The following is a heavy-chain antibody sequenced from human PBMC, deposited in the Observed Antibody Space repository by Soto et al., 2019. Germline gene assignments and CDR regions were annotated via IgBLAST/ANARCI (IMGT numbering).Heavy chain of an antibody. CDR2: MYSGGNT. D-gene: IGHD3-22*01. CDR3: ARQPYDSTGYYYGA. Sequence: SETLSLTCTVSGGSFSSSTYYWGWIRQPPGKGLEWIGSMYSGGNTYYNPSLKSRVTVSVDTSKNHFSLKLTSVTAADTAMYYCARQPYDSTGYYYGAWGQGTLVTVSS. CDR1: GGSFSSSTYY. J-gene: IGHJ5*02. V-gene: IGHV4-39*01.